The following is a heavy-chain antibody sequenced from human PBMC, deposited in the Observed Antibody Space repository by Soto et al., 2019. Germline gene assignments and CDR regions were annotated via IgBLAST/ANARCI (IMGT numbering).Heavy chain of an antibody. CDR1: GFTFSSYA. D-gene: IGHD3-22*01. CDR2: ISGSGGST. J-gene: IGHJ3*02. CDR3: AKVADYYDSSGYYLHPYAFDI. V-gene: IGHV3-23*01. Sequence: GGSLRLSCAASGFTFSSYAMSWVRQAPGKGLEWVSAISGSGGSTYYADSVKGRFTISRDNSKNTLYLQMNSLRAEDMAVYYCAKVADYYDSSGYYLHPYAFDIWGQGTMVTVSS.